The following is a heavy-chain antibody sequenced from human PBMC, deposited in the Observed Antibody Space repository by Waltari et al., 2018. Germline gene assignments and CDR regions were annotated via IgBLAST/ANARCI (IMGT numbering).Heavy chain of an antibody. Sequence: EVQLLESGGGLVQPGGSLRLSCAASGFNFSNYVMNWVRQAPGKGLEWVSVIYSGGSTYYGESVKGRFTISRDNSKNTLYLQMNSLRAEDTAVYYCARDPRPLRSYFDYWGQGTLVIVSS. CDR2: IYSGGST. CDR3: ARDPRPLRSYFDY. J-gene: IGHJ4*02. CDR1: GFNFSNYV. V-gene: IGHV3-23*03.